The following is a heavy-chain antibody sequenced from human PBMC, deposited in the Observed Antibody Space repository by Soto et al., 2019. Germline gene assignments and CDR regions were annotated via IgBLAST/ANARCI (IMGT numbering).Heavy chain of an antibody. CDR2: INHSGST. Sequence: SETLSLTCAVSGGSFSGYYWSWIRQPPGKGLEWIGEINHSGSTNYNPSLKSRVTISADTSNNQLFLKLSSATAADTAVYYCAREVARYGSIYFDQWGTGTLVTVSS. J-gene: IGHJ4*02. V-gene: IGHV4-34*01. CDR3: AREVARYGSIYFDQ. CDR1: GGSFSGYY. D-gene: IGHD5-18*01.